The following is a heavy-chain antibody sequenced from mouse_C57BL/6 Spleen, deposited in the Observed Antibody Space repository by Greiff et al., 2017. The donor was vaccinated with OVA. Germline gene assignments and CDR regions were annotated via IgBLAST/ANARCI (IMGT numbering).Heavy chain of an antibody. Sequence: VKLMESGPELVKPGASVKISCKASGYAFSSSWMNWVKQRPGKGLEWIGRIYPGDGDTNYNGKFKGKATLTADKSSSTAYMQLSSLTSEDSAVYFCARRGTEYYFDYWGQGTTLTVSS. V-gene: IGHV1-82*01. J-gene: IGHJ2*01. D-gene: IGHD3-3*01. CDR3: ARRGTEYYFDY. CDR2: IYPGDGDT. CDR1: GYAFSSSW.